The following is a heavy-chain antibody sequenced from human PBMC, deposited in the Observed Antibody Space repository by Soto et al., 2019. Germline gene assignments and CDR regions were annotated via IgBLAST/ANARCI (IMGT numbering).Heavy chain of an antibody. J-gene: IGHJ3*02. CDR1: GGSISSGDYF. Sequence: PSETLCLTCTVSGGSISSGDYFWSWIRQPPGKGLEWIGYIYESGSTNYNPSLKSRITILVDTSKNHFSLKMTSVTAADTAVYYCARQRAYDWNGRDAFDIWGQGTMVTVSS. CDR3: ARQRAYDWNGRDAFDI. V-gene: IGHV4-30-4*01. CDR2: IYESGST. D-gene: IGHD1-20*01.